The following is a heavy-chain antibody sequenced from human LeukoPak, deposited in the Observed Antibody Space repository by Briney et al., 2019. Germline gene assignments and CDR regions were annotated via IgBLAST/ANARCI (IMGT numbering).Heavy chain of an antibody. V-gene: IGHV3-33*08. J-gene: IGHJ3*02. CDR3: ARSEVWNDAFDI. CDR1: RFTFSTYA. D-gene: IGHD1-1*01. CDR2: IRYDGSNT. Sequence: GGSLRLSCTASRFTFSTYAMSWVRQAPGKGLEWVAVIRYDGSNTYYADSVKGRFTISRDNSKNTLYLQMNSLRAEDTAVYYCARSEVWNDAFDIWGQGTMVTVSS.